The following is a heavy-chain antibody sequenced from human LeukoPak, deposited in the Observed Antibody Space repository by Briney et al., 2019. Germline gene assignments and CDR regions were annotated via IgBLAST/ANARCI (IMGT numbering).Heavy chain of an antibody. CDR3: ARAPFAVVRGVIINYYYYYGMDV. CDR1: GGSISSYY. CDR2: IYYSGST. V-gene: IGHV4-59*01. J-gene: IGHJ6*02. D-gene: IGHD3-10*01. Sequence: SETLSLTCTVSGGSISSYYWSWIRQPPGKGLEWIGYIYYSGSTNYNPSLKSRVTISVDTSKNQFSLKLSSVTAADTAVYYCARAPFAVVRGVIINYYYYYGMDVWGQGTTVTVSS.